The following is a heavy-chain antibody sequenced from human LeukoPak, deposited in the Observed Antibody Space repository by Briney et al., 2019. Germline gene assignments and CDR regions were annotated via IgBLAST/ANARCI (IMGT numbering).Heavy chain of an antibody. CDR2: INHSGST. V-gene: IGHV4-34*01. J-gene: IGHJ4*02. CDR3: ALRIGYSSGWYS. CDR1: GGSFSGYY. Sequence: SETLSLTCAVYGGSFSGYYWSWIRQPPGKGLEWIGEINHSGSTNYNPSLKSRVTVSVDTSKNQFSLKLSSVTAADTAVYYCALRIGYSSGWYSWGQGTLVTVSS. D-gene: IGHD6-19*01.